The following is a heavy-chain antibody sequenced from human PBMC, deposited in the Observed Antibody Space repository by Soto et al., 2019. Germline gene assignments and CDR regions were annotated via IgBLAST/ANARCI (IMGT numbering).Heavy chain of an antibody. V-gene: IGHV4-30-4*01. CDR2: IYNSGTT. Sequence: SETLSLTCTVSGGSISSGDYYWNWIRHPPGKGLEWIGFIYNSGTTYYNPSLRSRVAISVDTSKNQFSLKLTSVTAADTAVYYCARNDYDYVWESPGGDAFDIWGRGTMVTVSS. J-gene: IGHJ3*02. D-gene: IGHD3-16*01. CDR1: GGSISSGDYY. CDR3: ARNDYDYVWESPGGDAFDI.